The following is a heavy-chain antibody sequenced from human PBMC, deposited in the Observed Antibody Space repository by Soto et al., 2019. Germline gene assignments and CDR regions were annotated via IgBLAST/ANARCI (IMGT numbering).Heavy chain of an antibody. CDR3: ARGFKDLTMVRGAPENAFDI. CDR1: GYTFTGYY. V-gene: IGHV1-2*04. J-gene: IGHJ3*02. CDR2: INPNSGGT. Sequence: ASVKVSCKASGYTFTGYYMHWVRQAPGQGLEWMGWINPNSGGTIYAQKFQGWVTMTRDTSISTAYMELSRLRSDDTAVYYCARGFKDLTMVRGAPENAFDIWGQGTMVTVSS. D-gene: IGHD3-10*01.